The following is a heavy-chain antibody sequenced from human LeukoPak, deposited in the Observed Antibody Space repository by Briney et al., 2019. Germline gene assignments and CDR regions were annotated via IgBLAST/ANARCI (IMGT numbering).Heavy chain of an antibody. Sequence: GGSLRLSCAASGFTFSSYGMHWVRQAPGKGLEWVAFIRYDGSNKYYADSVKGRFTISRDNSKNTLYLQMNSLRAEDTAVYYCARDEEGGYYSNYFDYWGQGTLVTVSS. CDR3: ARDEEGGYYSNYFDY. J-gene: IGHJ4*02. V-gene: IGHV3-30*02. CDR2: IRYDGSNK. D-gene: IGHD3-22*01. CDR1: GFTFSSYG.